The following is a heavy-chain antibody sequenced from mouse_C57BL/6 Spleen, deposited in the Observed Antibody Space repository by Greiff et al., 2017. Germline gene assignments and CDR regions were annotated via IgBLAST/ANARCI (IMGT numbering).Heavy chain of an antibody. CDR2: IDPANGNT. CDR1: GFNFKNTY. J-gene: IGHJ2*01. Sequence: VQLQQSVAELVRPGASVKLSCTASGFNFKNTYMHWVKQRPEQGLEWIGRIDPANGNTKYAPKFQGQATITADTSSNTAYLQLSSLTSEDTAFYCCARADYVSFGCWGQGATVTVSS. D-gene: IGHD1-1*01. V-gene: IGHV14-3*01. CDR3: ARADYVSFGC.